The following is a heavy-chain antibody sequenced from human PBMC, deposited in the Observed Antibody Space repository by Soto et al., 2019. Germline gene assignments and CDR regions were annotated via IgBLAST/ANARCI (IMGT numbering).Heavy chain of an antibody. V-gene: IGHV4-59*01. J-gene: IGHJ5*02. CDR2: IYYSGST. Sequence: SETLSLTCTFSGGSISSYYWSWIRQPPGKGLEWIGYIYYSGSTNYNPSLKSRVTISVDTSKNQFSLKLSSVTAADTAVYYCARDFYSSPSGWFEPWGQGTLVTVSS. CDR3: ARDFYSSPSGWFEP. D-gene: IGHD6-6*01. CDR1: GGSISSYY.